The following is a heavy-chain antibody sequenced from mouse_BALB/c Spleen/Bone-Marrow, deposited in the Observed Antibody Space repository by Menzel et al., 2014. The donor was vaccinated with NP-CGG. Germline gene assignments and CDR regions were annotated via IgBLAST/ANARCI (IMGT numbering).Heavy chain of an antibody. CDR1: DYTFTDYY. D-gene: IGHD1-1*01. J-gene: IGHJ2*01. Sequence: VNVVESGAELARPGASVKLSCKASDYTFTDYYINWVKQRTGQGLEWIGEIYPESGDAFYDENFKGKATLTAVTSSSTAYMQLSSLTSDDSAVYFCAKGSFDYWGQGTTLTVSS. CDR2: IYPESGDA. CDR3: AKGSFDY. V-gene: IGHV1-77*01.